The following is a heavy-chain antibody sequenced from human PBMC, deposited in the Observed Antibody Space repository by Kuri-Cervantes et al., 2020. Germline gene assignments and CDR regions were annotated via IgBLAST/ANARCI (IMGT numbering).Heavy chain of an antibody. Sequence: GESLKISCAASGFTFSSYGMHWVRQAPGKGLEWVAVIWYDGSNKYYADSVKGRFTISRDNSKNTLYLQMNSLRAEDTAVYYCARDSLRKRYCSGGSCYSDWGQGTLVTVSS. V-gene: IGHV3-33*01. CDR1: GFTFSSYG. J-gene: IGHJ4*02. CDR3: ARDSLRKRYCSGGSCYSD. D-gene: IGHD2-15*01. CDR2: IWYDGSNK.